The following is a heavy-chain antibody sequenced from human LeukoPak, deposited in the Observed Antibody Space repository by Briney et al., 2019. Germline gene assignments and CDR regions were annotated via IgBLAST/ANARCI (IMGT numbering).Heavy chain of an antibody. Sequence: PSETLSLTCTVSSGSISSYYWSWIRQPPGKGLEWIGCIYYSGTTNYNPSLKSRVTILADTSKNQLSLRLSSVTAADTAVYYCATLPAGPASWFDPWGQGTLVTVSS. CDR1: SGSISSYY. CDR3: ATLPAGPASWFDP. D-gene: IGHD2-15*01. J-gene: IGHJ5*02. V-gene: IGHV4-59*01. CDR2: IYYSGTT.